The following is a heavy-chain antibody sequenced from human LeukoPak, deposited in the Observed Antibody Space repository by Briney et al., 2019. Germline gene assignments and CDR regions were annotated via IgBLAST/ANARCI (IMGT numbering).Heavy chain of an antibody. Sequence: GASVKVSCKASGYTFTSYYMHWVRQSPGQGLEWMGIINPSGGSTRYAQKLQGRVTMTTDTSTSTAYMELRSLRSDDTAVYYCARNEYYYDRPDFDYWGQGTLVTVSS. J-gene: IGHJ4*02. CDR1: GYTFTSYY. D-gene: IGHD3-22*01. V-gene: IGHV1-46*01. CDR2: INPSGGST. CDR3: ARNEYYYDRPDFDY.